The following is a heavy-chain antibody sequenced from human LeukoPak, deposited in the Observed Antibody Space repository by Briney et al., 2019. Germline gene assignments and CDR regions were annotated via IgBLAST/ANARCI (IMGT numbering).Heavy chain of an antibody. Sequence: PSETLSLTCTVSGGSISSSSYYWGWIRQPPGKGLEWIGGIYYSGSTYYNPSLKSRVTISVDTSKNQFSLKLSSVTAADTAVYYCAGKLGYCSGGSCYPAHWGEGTLVTVSS. CDR3: AGKLGYCSGGSCYPAH. CDR1: GGSISSSSYY. D-gene: IGHD2-15*01. CDR2: IYYSGST. V-gene: IGHV4-39*01. J-gene: IGHJ1*01.